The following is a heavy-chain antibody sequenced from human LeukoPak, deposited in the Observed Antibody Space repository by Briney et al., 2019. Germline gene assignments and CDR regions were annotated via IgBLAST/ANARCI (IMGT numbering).Heavy chain of an antibody. D-gene: IGHD6-19*01. CDR2: IIPIFGIA. CDR1: GGTFSSYA. J-gene: IGHJ4*02. CDR3: ARDSARSSGWFDY. Sequence: SVKVSCKASGGTFSSYAISWVRQAPGQGLEWMGRIIPIFGIANYAQKFQGRVTITADKSTSTAYMELSSLRSEDTAVYYCARDSARSSGWFDYWGQGTLVTVSS. V-gene: IGHV1-69*04.